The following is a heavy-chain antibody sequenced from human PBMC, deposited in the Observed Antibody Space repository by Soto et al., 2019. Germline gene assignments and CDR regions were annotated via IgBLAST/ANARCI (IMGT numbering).Heavy chain of an antibody. CDR2: ISDSGGST. CDR3: AKGSYSSSWYAFDI. Sequence: EVQLLESGGGLVQPGGSLRLSCAASGFTFSSYAMSWVRQAPGKGLEWVSAISDSGGSTYYADSVKGRFTISGDNXXNTLYLQMNSLRAEDTAVYYCAKGSYSSSWYAFDIWGQGTMVTVSS. V-gene: IGHV3-23*01. CDR1: GFTFSSYA. D-gene: IGHD6-13*01. J-gene: IGHJ3*02.